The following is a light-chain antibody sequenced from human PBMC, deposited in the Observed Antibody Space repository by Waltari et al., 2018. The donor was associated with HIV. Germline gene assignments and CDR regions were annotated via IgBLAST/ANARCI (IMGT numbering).Light chain of an antibody. Sequence: QSALTQPPTAPGSPRQPVTISCSGTNSDIGCCNYFSWYQQHPGKAPKLVISEVTKRPSGVPDRFSGSKSGTTASLTVSGLQAEDEAEYYCSSYADRNSFYVVFGGGTRLTVL. J-gene: IGLJ2*01. CDR3: SSYADRNSFYVV. CDR1: NSDIGCCNY. CDR2: EVT. V-gene: IGLV2-8*01.